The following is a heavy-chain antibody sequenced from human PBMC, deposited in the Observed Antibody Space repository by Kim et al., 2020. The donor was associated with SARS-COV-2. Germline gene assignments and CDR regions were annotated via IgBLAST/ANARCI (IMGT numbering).Heavy chain of an antibody. V-gene: IGHV3-53*01. D-gene: IGHD5-12*01. J-gene: IGHJ4*02. CDR3: ARARDEVASVDY. Sequence: GGSLRLSCAASGFTVSSNYMSWVRQAPGKGLEWVSVIYSGGSTYYADSVKGRFTISRDNSKNTLYLQMNSLRAEDTAVYYCARARDEVASVDYWGQGTLVTVSS. CDR1: GFTVSSNY. CDR2: IYSGGST.